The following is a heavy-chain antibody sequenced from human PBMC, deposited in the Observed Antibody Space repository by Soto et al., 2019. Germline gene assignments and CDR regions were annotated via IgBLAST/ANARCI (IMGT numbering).Heavy chain of an antibody. CDR3: AREGGSGSYRYYGMDV. V-gene: IGHV1-69*12. D-gene: IGHD3-10*01. CDR1: GGTFSSYA. J-gene: IGHJ6*02. CDR2: IIPIFGTA. Sequence: QVQLVQSGAEVKKPGSSVKVSCKASGGTFSSYAISWVRQAPGQGLEWMGGIIPIFGTANSAQKFQGRVTMTADESTSTAYMELSSLRSEDPAVYYCAREGGSGSYRYYGMDVWGQGTTVTVSS.